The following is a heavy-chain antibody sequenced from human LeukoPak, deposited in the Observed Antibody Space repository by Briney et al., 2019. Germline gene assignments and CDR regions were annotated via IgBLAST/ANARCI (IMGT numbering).Heavy chain of an antibody. D-gene: IGHD1-26*01. V-gene: IGHV3-20*04. CDR2: VNWNGGST. CDR3: ARGGYSGSYQKVDY. CDR1: GFTFDDYG. J-gene: IGHJ4*02. Sequence: GGSLRLSCAASGFTFDDYGMSWVRQAPGKGLEWISGVNWNGGSTGYADSVKGRFTISRDNAKNSLYLQMNSLRAEDTAVYYCARGGYSGSYQKVDYWGQGTLVTVSS.